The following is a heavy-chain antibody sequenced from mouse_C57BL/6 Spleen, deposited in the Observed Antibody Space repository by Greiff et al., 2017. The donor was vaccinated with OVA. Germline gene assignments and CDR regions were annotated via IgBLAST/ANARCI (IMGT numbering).Heavy chain of an antibody. D-gene: IGHD2-4*01. CDR3: ARSGDYDSSWFAY. J-gene: IGHJ3*01. CDR1: GYTFTSYW. V-gene: IGHV1-64*01. CDR2: IHPNSGST. Sequence: QVQLKESGAELVKPGASVKLSCKASGYTFTSYWMHWVKQRPGQGLEWIGMIHPNSGSTNYNEKFKSKATLTVDKSSSTAYMQLSSLTSADSAVYYCARSGDYDSSWFAYWGQGTLVTVSA.